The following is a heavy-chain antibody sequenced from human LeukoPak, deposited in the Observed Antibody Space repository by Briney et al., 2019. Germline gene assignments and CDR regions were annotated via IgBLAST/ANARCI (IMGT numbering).Heavy chain of an antibody. Sequence: ASVKVSCKASGYTFTSYAMHWVRQAPGQRLEWMGWINAGNRNTKYSQKFQGRVTITRDTSASTAYMELSSLRSEDTAVYYCARGRGGSGSYYRFWGQGALVTVSS. V-gene: IGHV1-3*01. D-gene: IGHD3-10*01. J-gene: IGHJ4*02. CDR1: GYTFTSYA. CDR3: ARGRGGSGSYYRF. CDR2: INAGNRNT.